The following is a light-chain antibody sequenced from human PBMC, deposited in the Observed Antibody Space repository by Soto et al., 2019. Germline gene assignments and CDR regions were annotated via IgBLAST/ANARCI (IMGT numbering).Light chain of an antibody. Sequence: DVQMTQSPSSQSASVGDRVTIACRASQGILNYLAWYQQKPGKVPRLLIYGASTLHSGVPSRFSGTGSGTDFTLTISSLQPEDVATYYCQNYKSGPRTFGPGTRVDLK. CDR3: QNYKSGPRT. CDR2: GAS. CDR1: QGILNY. J-gene: IGKJ1*01. V-gene: IGKV1-27*01.